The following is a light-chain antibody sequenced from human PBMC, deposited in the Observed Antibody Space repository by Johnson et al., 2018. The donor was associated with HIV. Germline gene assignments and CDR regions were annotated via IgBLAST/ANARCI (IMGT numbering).Light chain of an antibody. CDR1: SSNIGNNY. CDR2: DNN. V-gene: IGLV1-51*01. CDR3: GTWDSSLGGV. Sequence: QSVLTQPPSVSAAPGQKVIISCSGSSSNIGNNYVSWYQQLPGTAPKLLIYDNNKRPSGIPDRFSGSKSGTSATLGITGLQTGDEADYYCGTWDSSLGGVFGTGTKVTVL. J-gene: IGLJ1*01.